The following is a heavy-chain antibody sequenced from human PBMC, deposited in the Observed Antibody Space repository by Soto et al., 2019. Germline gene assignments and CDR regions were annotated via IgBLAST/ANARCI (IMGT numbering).Heavy chain of an antibody. Sequence: GGSLRLSCAASGFTFSSYWMSWVRQAPGKGLEWVANIKQDGSEKYYVDSVKGRFTISRDNAKNSLYLQMNSLRAEDTAVYYCARDKFERVRYDSSGYYPFGYWGQGTLVTVSS. D-gene: IGHD3-22*01. CDR1: GFTFSSYW. J-gene: IGHJ4*02. CDR2: IKQDGSEK. V-gene: IGHV3-7*03. CDR3: ARDKFERVRYDSSGYYPFGY.